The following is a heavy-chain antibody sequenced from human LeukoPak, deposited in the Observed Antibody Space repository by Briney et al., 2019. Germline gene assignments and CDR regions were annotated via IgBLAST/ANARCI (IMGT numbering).Heavy chain of an antibody. D-gene: IGHD3-10*01. CDR2: MNPNSGNT. J-gene: IGHJ6*02. Sequence: ASVKVSCMASGYTFTSYDINWVRQATGQGLEWMGWMNPNSGNTGYAQKFQGRVTMTRNTSISTAYMELSSLRSEDTAVYYCARGRNYYGSGRSRYYGMDVWGQGTTVTVSS. V-gene: IGHV1-8*01. CDR1: GYTFTSYD. CDR3: ARGRNYYGSGRSRYYGMDV.